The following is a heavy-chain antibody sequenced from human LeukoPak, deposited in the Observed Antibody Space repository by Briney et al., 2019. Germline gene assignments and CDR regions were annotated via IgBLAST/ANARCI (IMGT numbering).Heavy chain of an antibody. Sequence: SETLSLTCAVYGGSFSGYYWSWIRQPPGRGLEWIGEINHSGSTNYNPSLKSRVTISVDTSKNQFSLKLSPVTAADTAVYYCARGVRRNYHDSSGYFRNWGQGTLVTVSS. CDR3: ARGVRRNYHDSSGYFRN. CDR1: GGSFSGYY. D-gene: IGHD3-22*01. J-gene: IGHJ4*02. V-gene: IGHV4-34*01. CDR2: INHSGST.